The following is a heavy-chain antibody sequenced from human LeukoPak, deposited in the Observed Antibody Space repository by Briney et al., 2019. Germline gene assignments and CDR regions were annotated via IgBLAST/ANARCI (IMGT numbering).Heavy chain of an antibody. J-gene: IGHJ4*02. CDR3: ARTLYSGSALGV. CDR2: ISSDGTST. Sequence: AGGSLRLSCAASGFTFSGYCMHWVRQAPGKGLVWVSRISSDGTSTSYADSVRGRFTISRDNAKNTLYLQVNSLGAEDTAVYYCARTLYSGSALGVWGQGTLVTVSS. D-gene: IGHD1-26*01. CDR1: GFTFSGYC. V-gene: IGHV3-74*01.